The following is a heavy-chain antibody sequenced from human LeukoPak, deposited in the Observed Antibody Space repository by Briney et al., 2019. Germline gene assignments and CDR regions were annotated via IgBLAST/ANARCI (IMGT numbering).Heavy chain of an antibody. Sequence: GGSLRLSCAASGFTFSNYGMSWVRQAPGMGLEWVSVIRGRGGGTYYADSVKGRFTISRDNSKNTVYLQMNSLRAEDTAVYYCVKARMPHCGTDCLESWGQGTLVTVSS. CDR1: GFTFSNYG. J-gene: IGHJ4*02. D-gene: IGHD2-21*02. CDR2: IRGRGGGT. CDR3: VKARMPHCGTDCLES. V-gene: IGHV3-23*01.